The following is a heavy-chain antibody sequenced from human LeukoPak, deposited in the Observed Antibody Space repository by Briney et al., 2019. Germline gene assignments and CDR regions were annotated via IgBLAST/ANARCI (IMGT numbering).Heavy chain of an antibody. Sequence: PGGSLRLSCAASGFTFSSYGMHWVRQAPGKGLEWVAFIRYDGSTKYYAHSVKGRFTISRDNSENTLYLQMNSLRAEDTAVYYCAKSHHVTAIDYWGQGTLVTVSS. CDR2: IRYDGSTK. J-gene: IGHJ4*02. CDR1: GFTFSSYG. CDR3: AKSHHVTAIDY. V-gene: IGHV3-30*02. D-gene: IGHD2-21*02.